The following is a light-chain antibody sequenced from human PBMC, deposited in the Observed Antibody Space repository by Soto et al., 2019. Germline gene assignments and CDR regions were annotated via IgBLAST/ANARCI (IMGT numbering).Light chain of an antibody. CDR2: DVS. CDR3: CSYAGELAL. V-gene: IGLV2-11*01. Sequence: QSALTQPRSVSGSPGQSVTISCTGTSSDVGGYDFVSWYQQHPGKAPKLMISDVSKRPSGVPDRFSGSKSGNTASLTISGLQAEDEADYYCCSYAGELALFGGGTKVTVL. J-gene: IGLJ2*01. CDR1: SSDVGGYDF.